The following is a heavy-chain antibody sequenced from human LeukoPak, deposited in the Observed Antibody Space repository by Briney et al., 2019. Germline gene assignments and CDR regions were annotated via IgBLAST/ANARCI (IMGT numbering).Heavy chain of an antibody. D-gene: IGHD3-22*01. V-gene: IGHV4-39*01. J-gene: IGHJ5*02. CDR3: ARKGYDSSGKRFDP. Sequence: SETLSLTCTVSGGSISSSSFYWGCIRQPPGKGLEWIGSIYYSGSTYYNPSLKSRVTISVDTSKNQFSLKLSSVTAADTAVYHCARKGYDSSGKRFDPWGQGTLVTVSS. CDR1: GGSISSSSFY. CDR2: IYYSGST.